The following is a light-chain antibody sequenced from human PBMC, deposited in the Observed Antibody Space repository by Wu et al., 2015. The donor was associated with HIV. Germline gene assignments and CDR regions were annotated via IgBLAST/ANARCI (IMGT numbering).Light chain of an antibody. Sequence: DIQMSQSPSFVSAFVGDRITLTCRATQDIGSWLAWYQVTPGKSPKLLVSAASTLQSGVPLRFSGTKSGTTFILTINGLQSEDIGTYYCQQCLSFPLTFGGGTKIEI. J-gene: IGKJ4*01. CDR1: QDIGSW. V-gene: IGKV1-12*01. CDR3: QQCLSFPLT. CDR2: AAS.